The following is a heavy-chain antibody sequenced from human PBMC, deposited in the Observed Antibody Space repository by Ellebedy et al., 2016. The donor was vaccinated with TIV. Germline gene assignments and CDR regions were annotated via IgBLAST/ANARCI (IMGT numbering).Heavy chain of an antibody. CDR2: LYPNAGNT. Sequence: ASVKVSCKASGYTFTNYYIHWVRQAPGQGLEWMGLLYPNAGNTNYAQQFQGRVTVTRDTSTSTVYMELSSLRSDDTAGYYCARAVTTGGINVFDYWGQGTLVTVSS. J-gene: IGHJ4*02. CDR3: ARAVTTGGINVFDY. CDR1: GYTFTNYY. V-gene: IGHV1-46*01. D-gene: IGHD2-15*01.